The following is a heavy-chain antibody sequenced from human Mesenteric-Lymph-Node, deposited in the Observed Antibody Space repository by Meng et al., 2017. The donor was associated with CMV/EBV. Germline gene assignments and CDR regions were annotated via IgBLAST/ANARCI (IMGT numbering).Heavy chain of an antibody. CDR2: IYWNDDK. J-gene: IGHJ4*02. Sequence: FSLPTPGVVVGWIRQPPGKALEWLALIYWNDDKRYSPSLKSRLTITKDTSKNQVVLTMTNMDPVDTATYYCAHRQFSYYYGSGPLDYWGQGTLVTVSS. CDR1: FSLPTPGVV. CDR3: AHRQFSYYYGSGPLDY. D-gene: IGHD3-10*01. V-gene: IGHV2-5*01.